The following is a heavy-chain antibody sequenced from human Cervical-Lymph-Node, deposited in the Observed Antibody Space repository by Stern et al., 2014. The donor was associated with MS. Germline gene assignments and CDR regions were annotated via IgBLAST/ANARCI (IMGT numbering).Heavy chain of an antibody. CDR2: IIPIFGTA. CDR1: AGTLSSSA. D-gene: IGHD1-26*01. Sequence: VQLVESGADPPPPPPPPHPPSNASAGTLSSSAISWVRQAPGQGLEWLGGIIPIFGTANYAQKFQGRVTITADESTSTAYMELSSLRSEDTAVYYCARGELKEGLVRGMDVWGQGTTVTVSS. J-gene: IGHJ6*02. CDR3: ARGELKEGLVRGMDV. V-gene: IGHV1-69*01.